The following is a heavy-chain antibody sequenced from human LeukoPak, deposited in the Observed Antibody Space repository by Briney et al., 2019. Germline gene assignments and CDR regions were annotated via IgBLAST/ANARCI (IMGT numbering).Heavy chain of an antibody. J-gene: IGHJ6*02. CDR1: GFTFTTYD. D-gene: IGHD6-25*01. V-gene: IGHV3-13*01. CDR2: IGTAGDT. Sequence: GGALSLSCAASGFTFTTYDMHWGRQAAGKQLEGGAAIGTAGDTYYPGSVKGRFTISRENAKNSLYLQMNSLRAGDTAVYYCAREAATGYYYGMDVWGQGTTVTVSS. CDR3: AREAATGYYYGMDV.